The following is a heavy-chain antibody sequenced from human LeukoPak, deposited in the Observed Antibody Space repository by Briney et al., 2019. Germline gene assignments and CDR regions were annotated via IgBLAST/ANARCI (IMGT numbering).Heavy chain of an antibody. J-gene: IGHJ4*02. CDR3: ASTTTGIAVAGFDY. CDR2: IKQDGSEK. CDR1: GFTFSSYW. V-gene: IGHV3-7*01. D-gene: IGHD6-19*01. Sequence: PGGSLRLSCAASGFTFSSYWMSWVRQAPGKGLEWVANIKQDGSEKYYVDSVKGRFTISRDNAKNSLYLQMNSLGAEDTAVYYCASTTTGIAVAGFDYWGQGTLVTVSS.